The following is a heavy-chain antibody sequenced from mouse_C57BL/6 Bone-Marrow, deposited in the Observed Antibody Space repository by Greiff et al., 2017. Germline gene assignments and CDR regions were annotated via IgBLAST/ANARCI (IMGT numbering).Heavy chain of an antibody. D-gene: IGHD2-4*01. J-gene: IGHJ3*01. Sequence: QVTLKVSGAELVRPGTSVKVSCKASGYAFTNYLIEWVKQRPGQGLEWIGVINPGSGGTNYNEKFKGKATLTADKSSSTAYMQLSSLTSEDSAVYFCARRDYDYDGAYWGQGTLVTVSA. CDR1: GYAFTNYL. CDR2: INPGSGGT. CDR3: ARRDYDYDGAY. V-gene: IGHV1-54*01.